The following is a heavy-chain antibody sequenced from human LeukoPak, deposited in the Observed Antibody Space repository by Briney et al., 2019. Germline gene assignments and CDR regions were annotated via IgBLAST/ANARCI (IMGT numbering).Heavy chain of an antibody. J-gene: IGHJ4*02. CDR3: AKYSVVTPFDY. Sequence: GGSLRLSSAVSGFTFSSYAMSWVRQAPGKGLEWVSAISGSGGSTYYADSVKGRFTISRDNSKNTLYLQMNSLRAEDTAVYYCAKYSVVTPFDYWGQGTLVTVSS. D-gene: IGHD3-22*01. CDR2: ISGSGGST. CDR1: GFTFSSYA. V-gene: IGHV3-23*01.